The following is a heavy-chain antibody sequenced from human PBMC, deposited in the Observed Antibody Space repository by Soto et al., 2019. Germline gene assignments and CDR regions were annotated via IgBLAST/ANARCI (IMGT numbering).Heavy chain of an antibody. V-gene: IGHV4-34*01. J-gene: IGHJ5*02. Sequence: PSETRSPTCALDGGSLSDHKWSWIRQSPGKGLEWIGEIKHIGITNYNPSFTSRATLSVDTSKRQFSLRVTAVTAADTAGYFCGRGAVWNARDGFAPWGQGTQVTVSS. CDR1: GGSLSDHK. CDR3: GRGAVWNARDGFAP. CDR2: IKHIGIT. D-gene: IGHD1-1*01.